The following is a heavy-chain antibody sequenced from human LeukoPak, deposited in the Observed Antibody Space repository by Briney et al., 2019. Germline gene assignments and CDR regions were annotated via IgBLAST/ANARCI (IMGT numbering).Heavy chain of an antibody. D-gene: IGHD3-9*01. Sequence: SETLSLTCTVSGGSISSYYWSWIRQPPGKGLEWIGYIYYSGSTNYNPSLKSRVTISVDTSKNQFSLKLSSVTAADTAVYYCARDMNDILTGYTYFDYWGQGTLVTVSS. CDR2: IYYSGST. J-gene: IGHJ4*02. CDR1: GGSISSYY. V-gene: IGHV4-59*08. CDR3: ARDMNDILTGYTYFDY.